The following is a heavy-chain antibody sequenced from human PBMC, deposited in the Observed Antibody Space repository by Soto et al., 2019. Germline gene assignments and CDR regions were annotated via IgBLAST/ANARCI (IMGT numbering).Heavy chain of an antibody. CDR3: ARDVVAAACHSGYYGMDV. D-gene: IGHD6-13*01. CDR1: GGSISSGDYY. CDR2: IYYSGST. J-gene: IGHJ6*02. Sequence: QVQLQESGPGLVKPSQTLSLTCTVSGGSISSGDYYWSWIRQPPGKGLEWIGYIYYSGSTYYNQSLKSRVTISVDTAKNQFSLKLSSVTAADTALYYCARDVVAAACHSGYYGMDVWGQGTTVTVSS. V-gene: IGHV4-30-4*01.